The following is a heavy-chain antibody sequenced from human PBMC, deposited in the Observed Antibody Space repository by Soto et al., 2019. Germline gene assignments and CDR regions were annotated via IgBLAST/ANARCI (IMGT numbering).Heavy chain of an antibody. Sequence: AGPTLVNPTQTLTLTCAFSGFSLSTSGMRVSWIRQPPGKALEWLARIDWDDDKFYNTSLKTRLTISKDSSKNQVVLTMTNMDPVDTATYYCARMFHCSGGTCPFDYWGQRALVTVSS. D-gene: IGHD2-15*01. V-gene: IGHV2-70*04. CDR3: ARMFHCSGGTCPFDY. CDR2: IDWDDDK. J-gene: IGHJ4*02. CDR1: GFSLSTSGMR.